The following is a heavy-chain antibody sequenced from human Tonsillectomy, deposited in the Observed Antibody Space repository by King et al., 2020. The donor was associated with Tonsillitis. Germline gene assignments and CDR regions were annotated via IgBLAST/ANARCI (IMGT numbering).Heavy chain of an antibody. V-gene: IGHV4-59*01. J-gene: IGHJ6*03. CDR2: IYDSGST. Sequence: VQLQESGPGLVKPSETLSLTCTVSGGSISSYYWSWIRQPPGKGLEWIGYIYDSGSTNYNLSLKSRVTISVDTSKNQFSLKLSSVTAADTAVYYCAVDYYDSSGYYRAPYYYYYMDVWGKGTTVTVSS. CDR3: AVDYYDSSGYYRAPYYYYYMDV. CDR1: GGSISSYY. D-gene: IGHD3-22*01.